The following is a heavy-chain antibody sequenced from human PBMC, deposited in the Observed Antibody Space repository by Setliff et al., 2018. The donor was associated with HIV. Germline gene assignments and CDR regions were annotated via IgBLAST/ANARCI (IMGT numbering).Heavy chain of an antibody. CDR3: ATAVGSASMKD. J-gene: IGHJ4*02. Sequence: GSLRLSCAASGFTFRDSWMSWVRQAPGKGLEWVANIQPEGSEKYHAASVRGRFTISRDNAQNSLYLQMDSLKTEDTAVYYCATAVGSASMKDWGQGTLVTVSS. V-gene: IGHV3-7*03. CDR2: IQPEGSEK. CDR1: GFTFRDSW. D-gene: IGHD1-26*01.